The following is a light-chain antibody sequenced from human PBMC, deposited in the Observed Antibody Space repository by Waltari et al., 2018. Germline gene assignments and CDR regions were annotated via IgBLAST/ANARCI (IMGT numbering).Light chain of an antibody. Sequence: DIVMTQSPESLAVFLGERATISCQTSESVLYSSNNKNHLAWYQQKPGQPPRLLLYWASTRESGVPDRFIGSGSETDFTLTVTSLQAEDVAVYYCQQYYNTPLTFGGGTKVGVK. CDR2: WAS. V-gene: IGKV4-1*01. CDR3: QQYYNTPLT. J-gene: IGKJ4*01. CDR1: ESVLYSSNNKNH.